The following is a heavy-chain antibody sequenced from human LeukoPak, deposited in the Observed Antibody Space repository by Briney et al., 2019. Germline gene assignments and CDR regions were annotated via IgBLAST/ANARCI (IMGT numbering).Heavy chain of an antibody. V-gene: IGHV1-69*13. J-gene: IGHJ6*03. D-gene: IGHD1-14*01. CDR2: ISPIFNRP. Sequence: SVKVSCKASGGNFRNFAISWVRQAPGEGLQWMGGISPIFNRPHYAPKFQGRVTITADESTSTAYMELSGVRSDDTAVYFCARQGNQLLYYFYYLDVWGNGTTVTVSS. CDR1: GGNFRNFA. CDR3: ARQGNQLLYYFYYLDV.